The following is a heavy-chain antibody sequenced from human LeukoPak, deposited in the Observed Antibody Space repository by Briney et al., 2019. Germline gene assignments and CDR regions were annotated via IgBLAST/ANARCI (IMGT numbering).Heavy chain of an antibody. CDR1: RLTFSRYS. CDR3: ARDGIAAAGPSMDV. J-gene: IGHJ6*03. V-gene: IGHV3-21*01. Sequence: GWCVPLSCPGSRLTFSRYSMNWVRQAPRKGVDGVASISSRSSYIYYADSVKGRFTTSRDTAKNSLYLQMNSIRAEDTAVYYWARDGIAAAGPSMDVWGKGTTVTVSS. CDR2: ISSRSSYI. D-gene: IGHD6-13*01.